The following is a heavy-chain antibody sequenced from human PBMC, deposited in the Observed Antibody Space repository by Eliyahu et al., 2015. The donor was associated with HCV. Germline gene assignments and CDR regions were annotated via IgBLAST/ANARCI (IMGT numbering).Heavy chain of an antibody. V-gene: IGHV1-69*11. CDR2: FVPLIGTA. CDR1: GGTFINYA. Sequence: QVHLLQSGAEVKKPGSSVKVSXXASGGTFINYAVSWXRQAPGQGLEWLGRFVPLIGTADYAQNFQGRVTITVDQSTSTAYMEMGSLKSEDTALYFCARDRGXDGSGLDXWGQGTLVTVSS. J-gene: IGHJ4*02. CDR3: ARDRGXDGSGLDX. D-gene: IGHD3-10*01.